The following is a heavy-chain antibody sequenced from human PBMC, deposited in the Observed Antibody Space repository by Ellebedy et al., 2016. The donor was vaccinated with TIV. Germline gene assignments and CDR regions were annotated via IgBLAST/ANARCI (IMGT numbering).Heavy chain of an antibody. CDR2: VTPSGGN. CDR3: AGHPDDFDS. Sequence: MPSETLSLTCEVSGGSLNNYWWSWIRQPPGKGLEWIGEVTPSGGNNFNPSLKSRVTISLDTSKRQLSLKVNSETASDTAVYYCAGHPDDFDSWGQGTLVTVSS. CDR1: GGSLNNYW. J-gene: IGHJ4*02. V-gene: IGHV4-34*01.